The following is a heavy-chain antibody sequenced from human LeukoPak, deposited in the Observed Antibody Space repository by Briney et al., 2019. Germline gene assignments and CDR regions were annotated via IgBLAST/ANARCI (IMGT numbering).Heavy chain of an antibody. Sequence: GGSLRLSWAASGFTFSSYAMLWVRQAPGKGLEWVAVIWYDGSNKYYADSVKGRFTISRDNSKNTLYLQMNSLRAEDTAVYYCARDGDYGPAYYFDYWGQGTLVTVSS. CDR1: GFTFSSYA. J-gene: IGHJ4*02. CDR2: IWYDGSNK. CDR3: ARDGDYGPAYYFDY. V-gene: IGHV3-33*08. D-gene: IGHD4-17*01.